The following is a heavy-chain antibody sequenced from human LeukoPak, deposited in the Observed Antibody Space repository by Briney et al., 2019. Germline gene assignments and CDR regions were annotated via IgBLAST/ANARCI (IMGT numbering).Heavy chain of an antibody. V-gene: IGHV4-59*12. CDR3: AREGTMKDFDY. CDR2: IYYSGST. J-gene: IGHJ4*02. D-gene: IGHD3-22*01. Sequence: SETLSLTCTVSGGSISSYYWSWIRQPPGKGLEWIGYIYYSGSTNYNPSLKSRVTISVDTSKNQFSLKLSSVTAADTAVYYSAREGTMKDFDYWGQGTLVTVSS. CDR1: GGSISSYY.